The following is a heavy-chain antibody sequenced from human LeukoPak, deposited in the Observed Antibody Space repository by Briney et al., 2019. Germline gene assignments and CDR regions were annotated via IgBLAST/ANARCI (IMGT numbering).Heavy chain of an antibody. V-gene: IGHV4-34*01. CDR3: ARMVTNGAFDY. J-gene: IGHJ4*02. CDR2: INHSGST. Sequence: SETLSLTCAVYGGSFSGYYWSWIRQPPGKGLEWIGEINHSGSTNYNPSLKSRVTISVDTSKNQFSLKLSSVTAADTAVYYCARMVTNGAFDYWGQGTLVTVSS. CDR1: GGSFSGYY. D-gene: IGHD2-21*02.